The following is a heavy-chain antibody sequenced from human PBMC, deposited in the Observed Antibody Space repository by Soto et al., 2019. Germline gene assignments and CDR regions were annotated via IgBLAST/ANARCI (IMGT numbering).Heavy chain of an antibody. CDR2: INPSGGST. Sequence: QVQLVQSGAEVKKPGASVKVSCKASGYTFTSYYMHWVRQAPGQGLEWMGIINPSGGSTSYAQKFQGRVTMTRDTSSSTVYLELSSLRSEDTAVYYWARATPSGSYVPHWGQGTLVTVSS. CDR1: GYTFTSYY. J-gene: IGHJ1*01. V-gene: IGHV1-46*01. CDR3: ARATPSGSYVPH. D-gene: IGHD1-26*01.